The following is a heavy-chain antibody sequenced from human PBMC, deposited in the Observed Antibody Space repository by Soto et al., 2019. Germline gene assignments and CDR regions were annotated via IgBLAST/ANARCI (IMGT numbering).Heavy chain of an antibody. CDR3: ARDGGGGAVAGEGYYGMDV. D-gene: IGHD6-19*01. Sequence: QVQLVESGGGVVQPGRSLRLSCAASGFTFSSYGMHWVRQAPGKGLEWVAVIWYDGSNKYYADSVKGRFTISRDNSKNTLYLQMNSLRAEDKAVYYCARDGGGGAVAGEGYYGMDVWGQGTTVTVSS. CDR1: GFTFSSYG. J-gene: IGHJ6*02. CDR2: IWYDGSNK. V-gene: IGHV3-33*01.